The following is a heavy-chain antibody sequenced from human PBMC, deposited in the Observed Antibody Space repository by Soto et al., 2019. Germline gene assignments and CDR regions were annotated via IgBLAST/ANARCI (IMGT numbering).Heavy chain of an antibody. D-gene: IGHD6-13*01. CDR3: ARDYSLKLPPHYYGMDV. J-gene: IGHJ6*02. CDR2: IYYSGST. V-gene: IGHV4-30-4*01. CDR1: GGSISSGDYY. Sequence: PSETLSLTCTVSGGSISSGDYYWSWIRQPPGKGLEWIGYIYYSGSTYYNPSLKSRVTISVDTSKNQFSLKLSSVTAADTAVYYCARDYSLKLPPHYYGMDVWGQGTTVTVSS.